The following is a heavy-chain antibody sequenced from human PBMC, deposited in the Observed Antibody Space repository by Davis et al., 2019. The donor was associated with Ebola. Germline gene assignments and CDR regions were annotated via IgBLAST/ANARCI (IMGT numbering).Heavy chain of an antibody. J-gene: IGHJ3*02. CDR3: ARSITMIEGGAFDI. V-gene: IGHV1-18*01. CDR1: GYTFTSYG. Sequence: ASVKVSCKASGYTFTSYGISWVRQAPGQGLEWMGWISAYNGNTNYAQKLQGRVTMTTDTSTSTAYMELRSLRSEDTAVYYCARSITMIEGGAFDIWGQGTMVTVSS. CDR2: ISAYNGNT. D-gene: IGHD3-22*01.